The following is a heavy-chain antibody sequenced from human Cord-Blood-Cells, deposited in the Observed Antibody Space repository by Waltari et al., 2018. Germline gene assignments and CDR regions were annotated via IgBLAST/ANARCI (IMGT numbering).Heavy chain of an antibody. CDR3: ATDRAVYSGSYYY. CDR1: GYTLTELS. V-gene: IGHV1-24*01. Sequence: QVQLVQSGAEVKKPGASVKVSCKVSGYTLTELSMHWVRQAPGKGLEWMGGLYPGEGEPSYRHKFQGRVTMTENTSTATAYMELSSLRSEDTAVYYCATDRAVYSGSYYYWGQGTLVTVSS. CDR2: LYPGEGEP. D-gene: IGHD1-26*01. J-gene: IGHJ4*02.